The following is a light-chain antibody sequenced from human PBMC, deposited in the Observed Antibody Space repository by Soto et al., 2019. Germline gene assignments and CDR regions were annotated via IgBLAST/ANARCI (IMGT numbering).Light chain of an antibody. J-gene: IGLJ1*01. CDR1: SSDVGRYNF. CDR2: EVT. V-gene: IGLV2-8*01. Sequence: QSVLTQPASVSGSPGQSITISCTGTSSDVGRYNFVPWYQHHPGKAPKLIIYEVTKRPSGVPDRFSGSKSGNTASLTVSGLQADDEADYFCSSYVGSNNYVFGTGTKVTVL. CDR3: SSYVGSNNYV.